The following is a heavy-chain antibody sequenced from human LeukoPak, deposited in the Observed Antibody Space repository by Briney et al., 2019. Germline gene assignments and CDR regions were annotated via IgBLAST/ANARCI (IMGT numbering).Heavy chain of an antibody. Sequence: GGSLRLSCAASGFTVISNYMSWVRQAPGKGLEWVSVIYSGGSTYCADSVQGRFTISRDNSKNSLYLQMNSLRVEDTAIYYCARDDSRVAGTDYWGQGTLVTVSS. D-gene: IGHD6-19*01. CDR3: ARDDSRVAGTDY. CDR2: IYSGGST. J-gene: IGHJ4*02. V-gene: IGHV3-53*01. CDR1: GFTVISNY.